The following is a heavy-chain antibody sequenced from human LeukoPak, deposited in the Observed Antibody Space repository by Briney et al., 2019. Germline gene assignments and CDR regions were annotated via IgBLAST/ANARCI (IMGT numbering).Heavy chain of an antibody. CDR2: ISGSGGST. D-gene: IGHD3-3*01. CDR1: GFTFSSYA. J-gene: IGHJ4*02. CDR3: AKVIRITIFGVVIGEFDY. V-gene: IGHV3-23*01. Sequence: GGSLRLSCAASGFTFSSYAMSWVRQAPGKGLEWVSAISGSGGSTYYADSVKGRFTISRDNSKNTLYLQMNSLRAEDTAVYYCAKVIRITIFGVVIGEFDYWGQGTLVTVAS.